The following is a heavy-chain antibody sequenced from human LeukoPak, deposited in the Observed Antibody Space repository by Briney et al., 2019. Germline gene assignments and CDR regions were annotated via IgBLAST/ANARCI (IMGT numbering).Heavy chain of an antibody. CDR2: SIPIFGTA. Sequence: SVKVSCKASGGTFSSYAISWVRQAPGQGLEWMGGSIPIFGTANYAQKFQGRVTITADESTRTVYLELTSLTSDDTAVYYCARDVHGDYGSGWFDPWGQGTLVSVSS. V-gene: IGHV1-69*01. CDR3: ARDVHGDYGSGWFDP. J-gene: IGHJ5*02. CDR1: GGTFSSYA. D-gene: IGHD4-17*01.